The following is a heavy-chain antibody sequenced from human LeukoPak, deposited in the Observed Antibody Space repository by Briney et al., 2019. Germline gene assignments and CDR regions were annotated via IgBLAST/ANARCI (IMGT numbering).Heavy chain of an antibody. D-gene: IGHD6-19*01. CDR2: IYYSGST. V-gene: IGHV4-39*07. Sequence: SETLSLTCTVSGGSIGSSSYYWGWIRQPPGKGLEWIGSIYYSGSTYYNPSLKSRVTISVDTSKNQFSLKLSSVTAADTAVYYCARVAPNSSDIRGYFDYWGQGTLVTVSS. CDR3: ARVAPNSSDIRGYFDY. CDR1: GGSIGSSSYY. J-gene: IGHJ4*02.